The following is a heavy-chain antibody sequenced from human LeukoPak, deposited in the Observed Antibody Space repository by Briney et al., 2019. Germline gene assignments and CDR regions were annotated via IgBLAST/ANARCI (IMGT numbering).Heavy chain of an antibody. V-gene: IGHV3-23*01. Sequence: GGSLRLSCAASGFTFSISAMTWVRQAPGKGLEWVSTISGIGGSTYYADSVKGRFTIPRDNSKNTLYLQMNSLRAEDTAVYYCASTHLGYCSSVSCQNDYWGQGTLVTVSS. CDR1: GFTFSISA. CDR3: ASTHLGYCSSVSCQNDY. J-gene: IGHJ4*02. D-gene: IGHD2-15*01. CDR2: ISGIGGST.